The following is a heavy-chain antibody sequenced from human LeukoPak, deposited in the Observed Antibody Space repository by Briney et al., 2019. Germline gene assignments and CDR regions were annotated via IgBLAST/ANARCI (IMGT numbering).Heavy chain of an antibody. D-gene: IGHD3-16*01. CDR2: IYPGDSDT. Sequence: GESLQISCKGSGYTFTSYWIAWVRQLPGKGLEWMGIIYPGDSDTRYSPSFQGQVTISADKSISTAYLQWSSLKASDTARYYCARRGGLTDAFDIWGQGTMVTVSS. V-gene: IGHV5-51*01. CDR1: GYTFTSYW. CDR3: ARRGGLTDAFDI. J-gene: IGHJ3*02.